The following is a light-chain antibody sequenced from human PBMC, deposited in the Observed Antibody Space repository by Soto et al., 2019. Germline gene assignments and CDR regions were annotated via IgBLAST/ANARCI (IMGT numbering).Light chain of an antibody. V-gene: IGLV1-40*01. CDR2: GNS. CDR1: SSNIGAGYD. CDR3: QSYDSSVSKVV. J-gene: IGLJ2*01. Sequence: QLVLTQPPSVSGAPGQRVTISCTGSSSNIGAGYDVHWYQQLPGTAPKLLIYGNSNRPSGVPDRFSGSKSGTSASLAITGLQAEAEADYYCQSYDSSVSKVVFGGGTKVTVL.